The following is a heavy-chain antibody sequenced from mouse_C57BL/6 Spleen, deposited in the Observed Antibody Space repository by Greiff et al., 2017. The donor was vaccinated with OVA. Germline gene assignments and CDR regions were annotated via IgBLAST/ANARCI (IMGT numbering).Heavy chain of an antibody. CDR1: GFSLTSYG. D-gene: IGHD2-12*01. J-gene: IGHJ4*01. Sequence: QVQLKESGPGLVQPSQSLSITCTVSGFSLTSYGVHWVRQSPGKGLEWLGVIWSGGSTDYNAAFISRLSISKDNSKSQVFFKMNSLQADDTAIYYCARTTYDEDYYAMDYWGQGTSVTVSS. CDR3: ARTTYDEDYYAMDY. V-gene: IGHV2-2*01. CDR2: IWSGGST.